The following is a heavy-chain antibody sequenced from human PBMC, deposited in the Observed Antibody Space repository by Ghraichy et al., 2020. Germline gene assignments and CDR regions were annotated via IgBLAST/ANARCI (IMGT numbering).Heavy chain of an antibody. D-gene: IGHD2-2*01. Sequence: GGSLRLSCEASGFTFNSFWMHWVRQAPGKGMVWVSRINNDGSGTNYADSVKGRFTVSRDNAKNTLYLQMNSLRTEDKAVYYCARDRPGYCSTSSCSYYFDHWGQGTLVTVSS. V-gene: IGHV3-74*01. CDR3: ARDRPGYCSTSSCSYYFDH. J-gene: IGHJ4*02. CDR2: INNDGSGT. CDR1: GFTFNSFW.